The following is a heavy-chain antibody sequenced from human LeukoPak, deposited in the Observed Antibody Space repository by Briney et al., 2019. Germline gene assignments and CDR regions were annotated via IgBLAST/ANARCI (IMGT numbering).Heavy chain of an antibody. D-gene: IGHD3-10*01. J-gene: IGHJ6*02. CDR3: ARDVRRGYYYYGMDV. CDR1: GGSISSSTYY. V-gene: IGHV4-61*01. Sequence: PSETLSLTCTVSGGSISSSTYYWGWIRRPPGKGLEWIRYIYYSGSTNYNPSLKSRVTISVDTSKNQFSLKLSSVTAADTTVYYCARDVRRGYYYYGMDVWGQGTTVTVS. CDR2: IYYSGST.